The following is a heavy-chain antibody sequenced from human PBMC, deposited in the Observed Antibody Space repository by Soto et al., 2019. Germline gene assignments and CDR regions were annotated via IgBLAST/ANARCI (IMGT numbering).Heavy chain of an antibody. CDR2: INPRSGDT. CDR1: GYTFIGYY. J-gene: IGHJ5*02. Sequence: QVQLVQSGAEVKKPGASVKVSCKASGYTFIGYYIHWVRQAPGQGLEWMGRINPRSGDTTYAQKSQGRLTMTRDTSISTAYMELSSLRSDDTAVYYCGRDGVGATPLGWFDPWGQGSLVTVSS. V-gene: IGHV1-2*06. CDR3: GRDGVGATPLGWFDP. D-gene: IGHD1-26*01.